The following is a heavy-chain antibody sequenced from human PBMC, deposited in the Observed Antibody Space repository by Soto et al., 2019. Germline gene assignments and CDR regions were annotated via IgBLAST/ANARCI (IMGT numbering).Heavy chain of an antibody. CDR3: ARVRYYYDSSGYYYFDY. Sequence: GGSLRLSCAASGFTFSSYWMSWVRQAPGKGLEWVANIKQDGSEKYYVDSVKGRFTISRDNAKNSLYLQMNSLRAEDTAVYYCARVRYYYDSSGYYYFDYWGQGTLVTVSS. J-gene: IGHJ4*02. D-gene: IGHD3-22*01. V-gene: IGHV3-7*01. CDR2: IKQDGSEK. CDR1: GFTFSSYW.